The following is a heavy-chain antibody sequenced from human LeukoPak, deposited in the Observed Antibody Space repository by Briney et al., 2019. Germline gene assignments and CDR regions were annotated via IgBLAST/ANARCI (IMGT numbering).Heavy chain of an antibody. CDR2: INAGNGNT. CDR1: GYTFTSYA. J-gene: IGHJ3*02. D-gene: IGHD3-16*01. V-gene: IGHV1-3*01. Sequence: ASVKVSCKASGYTFTSYAMHWVRQAPGQRLEWMGWINAGNGNTKYSQKFQGRVTITRDTSASTAYMELSSLRSEDTAVYYCARMRVWGTLGLGTMDRGFDIWGQGTMVTVSS. CDR3: ARMRVWGTLGLGTMDRGFDI.